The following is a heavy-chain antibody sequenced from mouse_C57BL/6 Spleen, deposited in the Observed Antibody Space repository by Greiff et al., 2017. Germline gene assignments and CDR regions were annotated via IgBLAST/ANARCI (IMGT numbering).Heavy chain of an antibody. J-gene: IGHJ3*01. CDR3: AIPSFYHNFAYWFAY. D-gene: IGHD2-4*01. CDR1: GYTFTSYW. V-gene: IGHV1-74*01. CDR2: IHPSDSDT. Sequence: QVQLQQPGAELVKPGASVKVSCKASGYTFTSYWMHWVKQRPGQGLEWIGRIHPSDSDTNYNQKFKGKATLTVDKSSSTAYMQLSSLTSEDSAVYYCAIPSFYHNFAYWFAYWGQGTLVTVSA.